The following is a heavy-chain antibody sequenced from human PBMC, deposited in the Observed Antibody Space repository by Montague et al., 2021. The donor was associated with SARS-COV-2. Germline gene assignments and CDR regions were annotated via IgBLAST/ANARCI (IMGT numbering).Heavy chain of an antibody. CDR2: VCIYYSG. CDR1: GGSISSYC. CDR3: ARSSLLCFGTALGNGFDL. V-gene: IGHV4-4*08. J-gene: IGHJ5*02. Sequence: SETLSLTCTVSGGSISSYCWYWVWLPPGTGLELVWYVCIYYSGNSNPSPSLQVRISIDASTSQYPFYLKLGTVTAANTAVYYCARSSLLCFGTALGNGFDLWGQGTLVTVSS. D-gene: IGHD3-10*01.